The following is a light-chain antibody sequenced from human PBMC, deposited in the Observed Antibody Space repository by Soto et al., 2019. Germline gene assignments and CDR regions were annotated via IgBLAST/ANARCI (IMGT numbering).Light chain of an antibody. CDR2: VNSDGTH. V-gene: IGLV4-69*02. J-gene: IGLJ3*02. CDR1: SGHDNFA. CDR3: QTWGTGIWV. Sequence: QPVLTQSPSASASLGASVKLTCTLSSGHDNFAIAWHQQQPEKGPRYLMKVNSDGTHNKGDAIPDRFSGSSSGTERYLTISSLQSEDEADYYCQTWGTGIWVFGGGTKLTVL.